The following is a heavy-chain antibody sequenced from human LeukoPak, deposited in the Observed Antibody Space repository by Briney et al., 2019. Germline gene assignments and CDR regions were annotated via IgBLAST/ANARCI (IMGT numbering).Heavy chain of an antibody. D-gene: IGHD3-10*01. J-gene: IGHJ5*02. CDR2: ICSSGST. CDR1: GGSISSYC. Sequence: SETLSLTCTVSGGSISSYCWIWIRQSAEKGLEWIGRICSSGSTVYNPSLKSRVTISSDTSNNQFSLKMSSVTAADTAVYYCARDRGTDGSDQLDPWGQGIRVTVSS. V-gene: IGHV4-4*07. CDR3: ARDRGTDGSDQLDP.